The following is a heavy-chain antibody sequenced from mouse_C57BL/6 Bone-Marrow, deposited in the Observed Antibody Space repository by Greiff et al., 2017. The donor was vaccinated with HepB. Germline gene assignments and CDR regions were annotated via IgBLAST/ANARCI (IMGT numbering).Heavy chain of an antibody. CDR1: GFTFSDFY. J-gene: IGHJ2*01. CDR3: ARDADGLSYFDY. CDR2: SRNKANDYTT. D-gene: IGHD3-1*01. V-gene: IGHV7-1*01. Sequence: EVKVVESGGGLVQSGRSLRLSCATSGFTFSDFYMEWVRQAPGKGLEWIAASRNKANDYTTEYSASVKGRFIVSRDTSQSILYLQMNALRAEDTAIYYCARDADGLSYFDYWGQGTTLTVSS.